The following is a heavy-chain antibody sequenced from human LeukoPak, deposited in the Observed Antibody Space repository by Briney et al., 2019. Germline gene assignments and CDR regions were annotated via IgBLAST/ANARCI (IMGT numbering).Heavy chain of an antibody. D-gene: IGHD5-24*01. J-gene: IGHJ4*02. CDR3: AREGDGYNFDY. CDR2: IYSGGST. Sequence: GGSLRLSCAASGFTVSSNYMSWVRQAPGKGLEWVSVIYSGGSTYYAESVKGRFTISRDNSKNTLYLQMNSLRAEDTAVYYCAREGDGYNFDYWGQGTLVTVSS. CDR1: GFTVSSNY. V-gene: IGHV3-53*01.